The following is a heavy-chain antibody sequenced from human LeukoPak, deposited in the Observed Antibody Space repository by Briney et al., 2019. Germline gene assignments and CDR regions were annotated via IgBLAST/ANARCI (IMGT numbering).Heavy chain of an antibody. CDR1: GLNFSSSE. V-gene: IGHV3-48*03. J-gene: IGHJ5*02. CDR2: MSSGGRTI. CDR3: ARVSSIYDWFDP. D-gene: IGHD3-16*01. Sequence: GGSLRLSCAASGLNFSSSETSWVRQAPGKGLECVSNMSSGGRTILYADSVRGRFIISRADAKNTLNLQMNSLRADDTAVYYCARVSSIYDWFDPWGQGTLVTVSS.